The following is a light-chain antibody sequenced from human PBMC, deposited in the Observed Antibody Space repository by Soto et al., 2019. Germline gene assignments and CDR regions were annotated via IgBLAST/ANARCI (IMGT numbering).Light chain of an antibody. J-gene: IGKJ1*01. V-gene: IGKV1-5*03. CDR3: QQYESYWT. CDR1: QSIGSF. Sequence: DIQMTQSPSTLSASVGDRVTITCRASQSIGSFLAWYQQKPGKTPKLLLYKASILEGGVPSRFSGSGSGTEFTLTIRRLQPDDFATYYCQQYESYWTFGQGTKVDMK. CDR2: KAS.